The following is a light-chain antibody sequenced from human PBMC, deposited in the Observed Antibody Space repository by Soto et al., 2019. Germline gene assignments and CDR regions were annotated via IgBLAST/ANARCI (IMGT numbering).Light chain of an antibody. V-gene: IGKV4-1*01. CDR3: QQCFTTPRT. J-gene: IGKJ2*01. CDR1: QSVFYTSTNKTY. Sequence: DIVMTQSPDSLAVSLGERATINCKSSQSVFYTSTNKTYLAWYQQKPGQPPKLLIYWASTRESGVPDRFSGSGSGTDFTLTISSLQAEDVAVYYCQQCFTTPRTFGQGTKVEIK. CDR2: WAS.